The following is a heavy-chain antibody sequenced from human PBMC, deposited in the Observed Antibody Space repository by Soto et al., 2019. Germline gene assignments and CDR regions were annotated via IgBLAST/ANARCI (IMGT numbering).Heavy chain of an antibody. CDR1: GGSFSGYY. J-gene: IGHJ5*02. CDR3: ARGLGDIVVVPAAPPSRWFDP. CDR2: INHSGST. Sequence: QVQLQQWGAGLLKPSETLSLTCAVYGGSFSGYYWSWIRQPPGKGLEWMGEINHSGSTNYNPSLKSRVTISVDTSKNQFSLKLSSVTAADTAVYYCARGLGDIVVVPAAPPSRWFDPWGEGTLVTVSS. V-gene: IGHV4-34*01. D-gene: IGHD2-2*01.